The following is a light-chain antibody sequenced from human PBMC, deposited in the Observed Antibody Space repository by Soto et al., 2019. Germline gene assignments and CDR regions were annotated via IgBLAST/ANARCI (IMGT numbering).Light chain of an antibody. J-gene: IGLJ2*01. V-gene: IGLV3-25*03. CDR3: QSHSGTYDVV. CDR1: VLPNKY. Sequence: SYELTQPPSVSVSPGQTARITCSGAVLPNKYSYWYQQKPGQAPLLVIYKDTERPSGIPGRFSGSTSGTTVTLTISGVQAEDEADYYCQSHSGTYDVVFGGGTKLTVL. CDR2: KDT.